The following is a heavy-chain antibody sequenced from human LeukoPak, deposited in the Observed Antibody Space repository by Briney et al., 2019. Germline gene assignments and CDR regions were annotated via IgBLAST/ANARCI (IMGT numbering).Heavy chain of an antibody. Sequence: SGGSLRLSCAASGFTFSTYAMPWVRQAPGKGLEWVAVIARDGSFRYYADSVKGRFTISRDNSKNTLFVQMSSLRVEDTAVYYCAREGVGAAVAENALQFCGQGTMVTVSS. D-gene: IGHD2-15*01. CDR2: IARDGSFR. V-gene: IGHV3-30*04. CDR3: AREGVGAAVAENALQF. J-gene: IGHJ3*01. CDR1: GFTFSTYA.